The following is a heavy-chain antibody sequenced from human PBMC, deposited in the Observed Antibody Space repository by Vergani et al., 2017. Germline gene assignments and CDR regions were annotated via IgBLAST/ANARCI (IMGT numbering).Heavy chain of an antibody. Sequence: QLQLQESGPGLVKPSATLSLTCSVSGASIRSSNYYWGRIRQPPGKGLEWIASIYYSGSTYYNPSLKSRVTISVDTSKNQFSLKLSSVTAADTAAYFCARHSTVEWLVKLGWIDPWGQGILVTVSS. J-gene: IGHJ5*02. CDR3: ARHSTVEWLVKLGWIDP. V-gene: IGHV4-39*01. D-gene: IGHD6-19*01. CDR2: IYYSGST. CDR1: GASIRSSNYY.